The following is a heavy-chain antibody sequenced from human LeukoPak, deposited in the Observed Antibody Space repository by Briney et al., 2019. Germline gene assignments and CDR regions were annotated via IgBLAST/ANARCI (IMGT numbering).Heavy chain of an antibody. J-gene: IGHJ2*01. CDR1: GGSISSSIYY. D-gene: IGHD4-11*01. V-gene: IGHV4-39*07. Sequence: SETLSLTCIVSGGSISSSIYYWAWVRQPPGKGLEWIGTVFYNGATQYSPSLRSRVTISIDTSTNQFSLKLSSVTAADTAVYYCARVDDYTFYWYFDLWGRGTLVTVSS. CDR2: VFYNGAT. CDR3: ARVDDYTFYWYFDL.